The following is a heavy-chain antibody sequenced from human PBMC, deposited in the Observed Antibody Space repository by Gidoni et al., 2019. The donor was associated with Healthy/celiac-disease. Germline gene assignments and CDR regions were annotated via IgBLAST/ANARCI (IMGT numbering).Heavy chain of an antibody. V-gene: IGHV1-69*04. CDR3: ARPPIAAAGHTGYYYYGMDV. D-gene: IGHD6-13*01. CDR1: GGTFSSYA. CDR2: IIPILGIA. Sequence: QVQLVQSGAEVKKPGSSVKVSCKASGGTFSSYAISWVRQAPGQGLEWMGRIIPILGIANYAQKFQGRVTITADKSTSTAYMELSSLRSEDTAVYYCARPPIAAAGHTGYYYYGMDVWGQGTTVTVSS. J-gene: IGHJ6*02.